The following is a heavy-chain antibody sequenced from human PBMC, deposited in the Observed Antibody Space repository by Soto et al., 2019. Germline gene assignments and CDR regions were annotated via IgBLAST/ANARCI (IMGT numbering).Heavy chain of an antibody. Sequence: QVQLVESGGGVVQPGGSLRLSCAASGFTFSSYGMHWVRQAPGKGLQWVALVWYDGSNQYYADSVKDRFTISRDNSKNTLHLQLNSLGAEDTAVYFCARDRQFWGGSYVVFAYKYGMDVWGQGTTVTVSS. CDR2: VWYDGSNQ. CDR3: ARDRQFWGGSYVVFAYKYGMDV. V-gene: IGHV3-33*01. D-gene: IGHD3-3*01. CDR1: GFTFSSYG. J-gene: IGHJ6*02.